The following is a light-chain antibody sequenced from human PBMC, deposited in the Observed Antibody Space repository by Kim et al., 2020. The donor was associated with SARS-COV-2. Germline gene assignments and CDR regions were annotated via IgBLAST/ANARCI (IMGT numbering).Light chain of an antibody. CDR1: SSNIGNNT. V-gene: IGLV1-44*01. Sequence: GQRVTISFSGSSSNIGNNTVNWYQQLPGTAPKLLIYSNNQRPSGVPDRFSGSKSGTSASLAISGLQSEDEADYYCAAWDDSLNGPVFGGGTQLTVL. J-gene: IGLJ7*01. CDR3: AAWDDSLNGPV. CDR2: SNN.